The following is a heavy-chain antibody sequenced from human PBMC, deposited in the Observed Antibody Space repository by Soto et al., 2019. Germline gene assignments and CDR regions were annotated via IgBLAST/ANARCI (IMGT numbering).Heavy chain of an antibody. CDR2: INHSGST. D-gene: IGHD3-10*01. V-gene: IGHV4-34*01. Sequence: SETLSLTCAVYGGSFSTYYWSWIRQPPGRGLQWIREINHSGSTNYNPSLKSRVTMSVDTSKNQFSLKLISVTAADTAVYYCATLWFGPMDVWGQGTTVT. J-gene: IGHJ6*02. CDR1: GGSFSTYY. CDR3: ATLWFGPMDV.